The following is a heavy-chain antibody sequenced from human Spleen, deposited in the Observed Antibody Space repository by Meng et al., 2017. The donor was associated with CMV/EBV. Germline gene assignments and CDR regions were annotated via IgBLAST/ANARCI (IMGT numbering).Heavy chain of an antibody. CDR3: AKDLSGGVMGFDF. V-gene: IGHV3-23*01. Sequence: GESLKISCAASGFTFSSYEMNWVRQAPGKGLEWVSGVTSGGGSSFYADSVKGRFTISRDNSRNTLFLQMSNLRAEDAAIYYCAKDLSGGVMGFDFWGQGTLVTVSS. CDR1: GFTFSSYE. CDR2: VTSGGGSS. J-gene: IGHJ5*01. D-gene: IGHD3-16*01.